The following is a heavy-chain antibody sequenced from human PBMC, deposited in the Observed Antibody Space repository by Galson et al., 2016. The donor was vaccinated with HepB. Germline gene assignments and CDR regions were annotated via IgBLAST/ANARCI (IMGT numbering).Heavy chain of an antibody. CDR3: TREANDAFDI. V-gene: IGHV3-30-3*01. J-gene: IGHJ3*02. CDR2: SFHDEDYT. Sequence: SLRLSCAASGFTLSKYHMHWVRQAPGKGLEWVALSFHDEDYTYYPDSGKGRFTISRDNTKGTVYLHMNSLRDEDTAVYYCTREANDAFDIWGQGTMVTVSS. CDR1: GFTLSKYH.